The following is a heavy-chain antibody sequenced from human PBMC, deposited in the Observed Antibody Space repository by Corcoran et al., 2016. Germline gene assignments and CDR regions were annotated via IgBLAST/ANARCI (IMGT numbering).Heavy chain of an antibody. J-gene: IGHJ4*02. D-gene: IGHD6-6*01. CDR2: ISSSSTTI. CDR3: ASGGDGSSPRKYSFDY. Sequence: EVQLVDSGGVLVQPGGSLGLSCAASGFTFSSYSINRVRQTPGKGMEWISYISSSSTTIYYADSVKGRFTISRDNAKNSLFLQMNSLRAEDTAVYYCASGGDGSSPRKYSFDYWGQGTLVTVSS. V-gene: IGHV3-48*04. CDR1: GFTFSSYS.